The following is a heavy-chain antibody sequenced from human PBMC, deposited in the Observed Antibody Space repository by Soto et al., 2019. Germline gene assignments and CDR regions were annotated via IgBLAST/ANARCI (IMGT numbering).Heavy chain of an antibody. J-gene: IGHJ5*02. CDR3: ARGFLEWLFPNWFDP. V-gene: IGHV1-69*13. D-gene: IGHD3-3*01. CDR1: GGTFSSYA. Sequence: SVKVSCKASGGTFSSYAISWVRQAPGQGLEWMGGIIPIFGTANYAQKFQGRVTITADESTSTAYMELSSLRSEDTAVYYCARGFLEWLFPNWFDPWGQGTLVTVSS. CDR2: IIPIFGTA.